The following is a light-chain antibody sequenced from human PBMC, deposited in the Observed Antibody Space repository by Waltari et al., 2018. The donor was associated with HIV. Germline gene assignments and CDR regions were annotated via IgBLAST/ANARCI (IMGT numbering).Light chain of an antibody. J-gene: IGLJ1*01. CDR2: NTN. CDR3: AAWDDGLIGYV. CDR1: RADIGSIT. Sequence: PVLTQPASASGTTGQMVTISWSGSRADIGSITVNWYQQLPGTAPKLLIYNTNQRPSGVPDRFSGSQSGTSASLAISGLQSEDEADYYCAAWDDGLIGYVLGTGTKVTVL. V-gene: IGLV1-44*01.